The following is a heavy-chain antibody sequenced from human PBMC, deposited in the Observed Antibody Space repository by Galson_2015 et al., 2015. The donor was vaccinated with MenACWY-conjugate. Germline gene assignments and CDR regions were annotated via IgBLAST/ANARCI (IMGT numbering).Heavy chain of an antibody. Sequence: SLRLSCAASGFTFRSYGMHWVRQAPGKGLEWVAVISYDGSHKYYADSVEGRFIISRDNSKNTLYLQINILRVEDTAVYYCAKGAVGRSGWYFDYWGQGTLVTVSS. CDR3: AKGAVGRSGWYFDY. D-gene: IGHD6-19*01. CDR1: GFTFRSYG. J-gene: IGHJ4*02. CDR2: ISYDGSHK. V-gene: IGHV3-30*18.